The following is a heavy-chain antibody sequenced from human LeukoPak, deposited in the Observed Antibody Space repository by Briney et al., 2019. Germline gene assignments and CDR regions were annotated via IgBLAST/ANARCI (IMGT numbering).Heavy chain of an antibody. Sequence: SPSETLSLTCAVYGGSFSGYYWSWIRQPPGKGLEWIGEINHSGSTNYNPSLKSRVTISVDTSKNQFSLKLSSVTAADTAVYYCAGKYYYGSGSYYTDYWGQGTLVTVSS. CDR2: INHSGST. V-gene: IGHV4-34*01. CDR3: AGKYYYGSGSYYTDY. D-gene: IGHD3-10*01. CDR1: GGSFSGYY. J-gene: IGHJ4*02.